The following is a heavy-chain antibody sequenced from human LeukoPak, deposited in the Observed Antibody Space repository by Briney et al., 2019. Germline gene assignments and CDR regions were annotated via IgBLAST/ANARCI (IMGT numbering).Heavy chain of an antibody. CDR2: ISGSGGST. CDR3: ARVDPPAPADY. Sequence: GGSLRLSCAASGFTFSSYAMSWVRQAPGKGLEWVSAISGSGGSTYYADSVKGRFTISRDNAKNSLYLQMNSLRAEDTAVYYCARVDPPAPADYWGQGTLVTVSS. CDR1: GFTFSSYA. J-gene: IGHJ4*02. V-gene: IGHV3-23*01.